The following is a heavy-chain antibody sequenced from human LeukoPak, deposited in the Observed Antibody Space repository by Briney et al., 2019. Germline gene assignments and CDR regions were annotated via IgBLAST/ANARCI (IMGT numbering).Heavy chain of an antibody. CDR2: IKQDGSEK. Sequence: GGSLRLSCAASGFTFGSYRMSWVRQAPGKGLEWVANIKQDGSEKYYVDSVKGRFTISRDNAKNSLYLQMNSLRAEDTAVYYCATEARCRNWGQGTLVTVSS. CDR1: GFTFGSYR. CDR3: ATEARCRN. V-gene: IGHV3-7*01. D-gene: IGHD2-8*01. J-gene: IGHJ4*02.